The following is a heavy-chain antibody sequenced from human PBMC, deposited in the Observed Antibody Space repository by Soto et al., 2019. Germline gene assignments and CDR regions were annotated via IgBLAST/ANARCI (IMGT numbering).Heavy chain of an antibody. Sequence: GVSLRLSCAASGFTFSSYGMHWVRQAPGKGLEWVAVIWYDGSNKYYADSVKGRFTISRDNAKNSLYLQMNSLRAEDTAVYYCAREYSSSSGYYYYGMDVWGQGTTVTVSS. J-gene: IGHJ6*02. V-gene: IGHV3-33*01. CDR2: IWYDGSNK. CDR3: AREYSSSSGYYYYGMDV. D-gene: IGHD6-6*01. CDR1: GFTFSSYG.